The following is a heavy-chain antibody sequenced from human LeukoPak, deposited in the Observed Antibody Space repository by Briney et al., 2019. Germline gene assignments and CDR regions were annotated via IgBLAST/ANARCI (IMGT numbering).Heavy chain of an antibody. CDR1: GYSFTTYW. D-gene: IGHD6-13*01. Sequence: GESLKISCRASGYSFTTYWIGWVRQMPGKGLEWMGVIFPADSDTRYSPSFQGQVTISADKSISTAYLQWSSLKASDTAMYYCASVYSSTSWDYWGQGTLVTAS. V-gene: IGHV5-51*01. CDR3: ASVYSSTSWDY. CDR2: IFPADSDT. J-gene: IGHJ4*02.